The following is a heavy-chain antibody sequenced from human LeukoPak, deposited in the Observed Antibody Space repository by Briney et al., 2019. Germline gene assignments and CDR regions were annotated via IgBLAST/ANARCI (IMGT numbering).Heavy chain of an antibody. D-gene: IGHD3-10*01. J-gene: IGHJ5*02. CDR1: GGSISSYL. CDR3: ARSTFYGSGSISRFDP. V-gene: IGHV4-59*01. CDR2: IYYSGST. Sequence: SETLSLTCTVSGGSISSYLWSWIRQPPGKGLEWIAYIYYSGSTNYNPSLKSRVTISVDTSKNQFSLKLSSVTAADTAVYYCARSTFYGSGSISRFDPWGQGTLVTVSS.